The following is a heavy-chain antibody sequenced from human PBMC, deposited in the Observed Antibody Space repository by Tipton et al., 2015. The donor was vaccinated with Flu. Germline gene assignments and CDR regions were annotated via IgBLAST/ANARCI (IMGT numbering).Heavy chain of an antibody. D-gene: IGHD7-27*01. CDR1: GGSISSSSYY. V-gene: IGHV4-39*07. CDR2: INYSEST. J-gene: IGHJ4*01. Sequence: TLSLTCTVSGGSISSSSYYWGWIRQPPGKGLEWIGSINYSESTYYNPSLKSRVTISADTSKKQFSLRLTSVTAADTAVYYCASKVANWGLWEPLDYWGHGTLVTVSS. CDR3: ASKVANWGLWEPLDY.